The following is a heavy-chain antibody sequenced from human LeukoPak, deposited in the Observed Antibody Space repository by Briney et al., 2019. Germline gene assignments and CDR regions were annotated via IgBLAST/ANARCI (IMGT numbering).Heavy chain of an antibody. CDR1: GGTFSSYA. CDR2: IIPIFGTA. D-gene: IGHD1-1*01. J-gene: IGHJ6*02. CDR3: ARVERGPNSSYGMDV. Sequence: SVKVSCKASGGTFSSYAISWVRQAPGQGLEWMGGIIPIFGTANYAQKFQGGVTITADESTSTAYMELSSLRSEDTAVYYCARVERGPNSSYGMDVWGQGTTVTVSS. V-gene: IGHV1-69*13.